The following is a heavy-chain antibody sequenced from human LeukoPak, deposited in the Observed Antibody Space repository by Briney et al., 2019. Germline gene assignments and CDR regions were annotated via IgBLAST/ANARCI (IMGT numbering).Heavy chain of an antibody. V-gene: IGHV3-23*01. Sequence: PGGSLRLSCAASGFTFSSYAMSWVRQAPGKGLEWVSAISGSGGSTYYADSVKGRFTISRDNSKNTLYLQMNSLRAEDTAVYYCAKTWGYSSSWGYFDYWGQGTLVTVSS. CDR1: GFTFSSYA. CDR2: ISGSGGST. J-gene: IGHJ4*02. CDR3: AKTWGYSSSWGYFDY. D-gene: IGHD6-13*01.